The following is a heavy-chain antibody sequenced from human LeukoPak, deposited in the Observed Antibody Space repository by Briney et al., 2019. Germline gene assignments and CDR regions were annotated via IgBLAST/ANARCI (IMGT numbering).Heavy chain of an antibody. CDR3: ARGHHYYDSSAYYY. Sequence: GSLRLSCAASGFTFSNYWMYWVRQAPGKGLVWVSRIYSDGSTTSYADSVKGRFTISRDNAKNSLYLQMNSLRAEDTAVYYCARGHHYYDSSAYYYWGQGTLVTVSS. CDR2: IYSDGSTT. CDR1: GFTFSNYW. J-gene: IGHJ4*02. D-gene: IGHD3-22*01. V-gene: IGHV3-74*01.